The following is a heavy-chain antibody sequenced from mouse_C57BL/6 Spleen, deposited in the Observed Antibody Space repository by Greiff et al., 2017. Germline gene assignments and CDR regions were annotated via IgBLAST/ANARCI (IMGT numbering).Heavy chain of an antibody. J-gene: IGHJ4*01. CDR1: GFSFNTYA. CDR3: VRPGAYYSNYGAMDY. Sequence: EVKLMESGGGLVQPKGSLKLSCAASGFSFNTYAMNWVRQAPGKGLEWVARIRSKSNNYATYYADSVKDRFTISRDDSESMLYLQMNNLKTEDTAMYYRVRPGAYYSNYGAMDYWGQGTSGTVPS. CDR2: IRSKSNNYAT. V-gene: IGHV10-1*01. D-gene: IGHD2-5*01.